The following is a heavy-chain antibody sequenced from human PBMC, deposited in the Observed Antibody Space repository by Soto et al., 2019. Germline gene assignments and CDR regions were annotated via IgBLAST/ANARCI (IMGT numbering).Heavy chain of an antibody. Sequence: VSCKASGGTFSSYAISWVRQAPGQGLEWMGGIIPIFGTANYAQKFQGRVTITADESTSTAYMELSSLRSEDTAVYYCARVPYYYDSSGYPSLPYYFDYWGQGTLVTVSS. CDR3: ARVPYYYDSSGYPSLPYYFDY. D-gene: IGHD3-22*01. CDR1: GGTFSSYA. V-gene: IGHV1-69*01. J-gene: IGHJ4*02. CDR2: IIPIFGTA.